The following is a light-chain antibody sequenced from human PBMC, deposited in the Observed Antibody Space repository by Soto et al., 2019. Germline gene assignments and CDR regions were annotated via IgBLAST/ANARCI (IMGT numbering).Light chain of an antibody. CDR3: ATWDSSLSGFV. V-gene: IGLV1-51*01. CDR2: DTN. CDR1: GSNIGENY. Sequence: QSALTQPPSVYAAPGQKVTISCSGSGSNIGENYVSWYQQLPGTAPKLLIYDTNKRPSGIPDRFSGSKSGTSATLGITGLQTGDEADYYCATWDSSLSGFVFGSGTKVTVL. J-gene: IGLJ1*01.